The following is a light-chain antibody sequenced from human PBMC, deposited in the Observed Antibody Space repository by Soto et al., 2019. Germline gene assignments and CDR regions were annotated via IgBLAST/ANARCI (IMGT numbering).Light chain of an antibody. V-gene: IGKV3-20*01. J-gene: IGKJ1*01. Sequence: EIVLTHSPGTLSLSPGERATLSCRASQTISNNYLAWYQQKPGQGPRLVIYGASSRATGIPDRFSASGSGTDFTLTISTLEPEDVEVYFCLQYSSSPLTFGQGTKVDIK. CDR3: LQYSSSPLT. CDR1: QTISNNY. CDR2: GAS.